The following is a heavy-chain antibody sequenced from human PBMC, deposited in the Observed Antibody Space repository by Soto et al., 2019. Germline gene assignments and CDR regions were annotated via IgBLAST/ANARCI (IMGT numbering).Heavy chain of an antibody. D-gene: IGHD3-3*01. J-gene: IGHJ6*02. CDR2: INHSGST. V-gene: IGHV4-34*01. CDR3: ARGRITIFGVVIYYYYYGMDV. CDR1: GGSFSGYY. Sequence: ASETLSLTCAVYGGSFSGYYWSWIRQPPGKGLEWIGEINHSGSTNYNPSLKSRVTISVDTSKNQFSLKLSSVTAADTAVYYCARGRITIFGVVIYYYYYGMDVWGQGTTVTLSS.